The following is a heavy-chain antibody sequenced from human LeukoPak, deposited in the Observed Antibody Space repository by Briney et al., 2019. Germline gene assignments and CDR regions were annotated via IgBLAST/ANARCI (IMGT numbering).Heavy chain of an antibody. Sequence: PGGSLRLSCAASGVTFSRYWMSWVRQAPGKGLEWVANIKKDGSEKYYVDSVKGRFTISRDNAKTSLYLQMNSLRAEDTAVYYCARHLSGVTGYTYGRGIDYWGQGTLVTVSS. V-gene: IGHV3-7*01. CDR2: IKKDGSEK. CDR1: GVTFSRYW. J-gene: IGHJ4*02. CDR3: ARHLSGVTGYTYGRGIDY. D-gene: IGHD5-18*01.